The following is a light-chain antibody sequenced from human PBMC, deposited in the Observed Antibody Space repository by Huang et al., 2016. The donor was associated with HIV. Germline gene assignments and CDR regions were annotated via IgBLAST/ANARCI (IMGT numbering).Light chain of an antibody. CDR1: QSVRSSS. V-gene: IGKV3-20*01. CDR2: GAS. Sequence: EIVLTQSPGTPSLSPGERATLSCRASQSVRSSSLAWYQQKPGQSPRLLIFGASNRATAIPDRFSGSGSATDFTLTISRLEPEDFAVYYCQQYGSSPLTFGGGTKVEIK. J-gene: IGKJ4*01. CDR3: QQYGSSPLT.